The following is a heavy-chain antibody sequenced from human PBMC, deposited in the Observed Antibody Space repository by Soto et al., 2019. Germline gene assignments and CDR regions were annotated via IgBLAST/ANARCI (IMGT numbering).Heavy chain of an antibody. Sequence: GGSLRLSCAASGFTFSSYGMHWVRQAPGKGLEWVAVISYDGSNKYYADSVKGRFTISRDNSKNTLYLQMNSLRAEDTAVYYCAKDRWLQSSYYYYYGMDVWGQGTTVTVS. CDR2: ISYDGSNK. J-gene: IGHJ6*02. V-gene: IGHV3-30*18. D-gene: IGHD5-12*01. CDR3: AKDRWLQSSYYYYYGMDV. CDR1: GFTFSSYG.